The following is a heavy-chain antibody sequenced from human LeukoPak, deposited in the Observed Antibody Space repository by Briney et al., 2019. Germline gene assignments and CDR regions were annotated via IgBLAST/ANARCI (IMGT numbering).Heavy chain of an antibody. CDR1: GYTFTSYA. CDR2: INAGNGNT. CDR3: ARGGKLRLGELSAFDI. Sequence: ASVRVSCKASGYTFTSYAMHWVRQAPGQRLEWMGWINAGNGNTKYSQKFQGRVTITRDTSASTAYMELSSLRSEDTAVYYCARGGKLRLGELSAFDIRGQGTMVTVSS. J-gene: IGHJ3*02. V-gene: IGHV1-3*01. D-gene: IGHD3-16*01.